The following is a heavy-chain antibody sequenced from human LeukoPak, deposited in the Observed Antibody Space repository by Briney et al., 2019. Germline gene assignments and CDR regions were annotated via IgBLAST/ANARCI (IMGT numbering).Heavy chain of an antibody. Sequence: GGSLRLSCAASGFTVSSTYMSWVRQAPGKGLEWVSIIYRDGTTFYADSVKGRFTISRDNAKNTLYLLINSLRAEDTAVYYCARVRWGGLYYFDYWGQGTLVTVSS. D-gene: IGHD3-16*01. CDR2: IYRDGTT. J-gene: IGHJ4*02. CDR3: ARVRWGGLYYFDY. V-gene: IGHV3-66*01. CDR1: GFTVSSTY.